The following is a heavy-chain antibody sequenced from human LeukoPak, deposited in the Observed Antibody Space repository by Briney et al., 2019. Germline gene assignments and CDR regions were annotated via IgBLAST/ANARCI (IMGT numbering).Heavy chain of an antibody. CDR2: IWYDGSNK. V-gene: IGHV3-33*08. J-gene: IGHJ4*02. CDR3: ARFLYSSGLDY. D-gene: IGHD6-19*01. CDR1: GFTFRSHS. Sequence: PGGSLRLSCAASGFTFRSHSMSWVRQAPGKGLEWVAVIWYDGSNKYYADSVKGRFTISRDNSKNTLSLQMNSLRAEDTAVYYCARFLYSSGLDYWGQGTLVAVSS.